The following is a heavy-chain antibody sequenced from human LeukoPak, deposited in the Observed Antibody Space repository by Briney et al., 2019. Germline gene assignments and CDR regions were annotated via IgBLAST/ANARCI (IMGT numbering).Heavy chain of an antibody. CDR3: AKEGGYNYGYLDY. CDR1: GFTYSIYA. CDR2: ISGSGDT. D-gene: IGHD5-18*01. J-gene: IGHJ4*02. Sequence: QPGGSLRLSCAVSGFTYSIYAMSWVRQAPGKGLEGVSTISGSGDTYYVDSVKGRFTISRGNSKNTLYLQMNSLRAEGTAVYYCAKEGGYNYGYLDYWGQGTLVTVSS. V-gene: IGHV3-23*01.